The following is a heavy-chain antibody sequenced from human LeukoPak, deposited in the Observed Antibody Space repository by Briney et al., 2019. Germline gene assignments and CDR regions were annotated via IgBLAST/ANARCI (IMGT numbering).Heavy chain of an antibody. CDR3: ARGSGSSYAFDI. D-gene: IGHD1-26*01. Sequence: SQTLSLTCAISGDSVSSNSATWSWIRQSPSSGLEWLGRSYYRSKWFNDYAVSVKSRITINPDTSKNQLSLQLNSVTPEDTAVYYCARGSGSSYAFDIWDQGTMVTVSS. J-gene: IGHJ3*02. CDR1: GDSVSSNSAT. CDR2: SYYRSKWFN. V-gene: IGHV6-1*01.